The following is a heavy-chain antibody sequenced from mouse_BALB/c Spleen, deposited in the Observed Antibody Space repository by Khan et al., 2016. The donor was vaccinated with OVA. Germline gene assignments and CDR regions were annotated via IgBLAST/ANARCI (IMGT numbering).Heavy chain of an antibody. V-gene: IGHV3-2*02. D-gene: IGHD1-1*01. CDR1: GYSITSDYA. CDR2: ISYSGNT. J-gene: IGHJ2*01. CDR3: ARVYGGDFDD. Sequence: EVQLQESGPGLVKPSQSLSLICTVTGYSITSDYAWNWIRQFPGNKLEWMGFISYSGNTKYNPSLKSRISITRDTSKNQFFLQLNSVTTEDTATXYCARVYGGDFDDWGQGTTLTVSS.